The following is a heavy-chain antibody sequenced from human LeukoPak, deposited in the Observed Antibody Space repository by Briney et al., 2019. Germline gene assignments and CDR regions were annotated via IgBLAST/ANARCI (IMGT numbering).Heavy chain of an antibody. CDR3: ARDWPFYCSSTSCHSGYYFDY. V-gene: IGHV3-21*01. D-gene: IGHD2-2*02. Sequence: PGGSLRLSCAASGFTFSSYSMNWVRQAPGKGLEWVSSISSSSSYIYYAGSVKGRFTISRDNAKNSLYLQMNSLRAEDTAVYYCARDWPFYCSSTSCHSGYYFDYWGQGTLVTVSS. CDR1: GFTFSSYS. J-gene: IGHJ4*02. CDR2: ISSSSSYI.